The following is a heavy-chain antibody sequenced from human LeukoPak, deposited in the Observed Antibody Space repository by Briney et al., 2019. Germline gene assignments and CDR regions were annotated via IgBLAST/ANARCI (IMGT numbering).Heavy chain of an antibody. CDR1: GYTFTNYD. V-gene: IGHV1-18*01. D-gene: IGHD6-19*01. CDR2: ISVYNGNT. J-gene: IGHJ4*02. CDR3: AGYSSGWYVHDY. Sequence: GASVKVSCKASGYTFTNYDISWVRRAPGQGLEWRGWISVYNGNTNYAQKIQGRVTMTTDTSTRKPYMEPSSLRSDDTSVYYCAGYSSGWYVHDYWGQGTLVTVSS.